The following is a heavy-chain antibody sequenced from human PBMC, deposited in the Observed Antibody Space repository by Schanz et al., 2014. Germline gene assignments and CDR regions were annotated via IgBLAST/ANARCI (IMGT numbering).Heavy chain of an antibody. V-gene: IGHV3-23*04. Sequence: EVQLVESGGGLVQPGGSLRLSCSASGFTFSIYAMHWVRQAPGKGLEWVSAISGSGGSTYYADSVKGRFTISRDNSKNTLYLQMNSLRAEDTAVYYCAKGRFGELSAFDIWGQGTIVTVSS. D-gene: IGHD3-10*01. J-gene: IGHJ3*02. CDR1: GFTFSIYA. CDR2: ISGSGGST. CDR3: AKGRFGELSAFDI.